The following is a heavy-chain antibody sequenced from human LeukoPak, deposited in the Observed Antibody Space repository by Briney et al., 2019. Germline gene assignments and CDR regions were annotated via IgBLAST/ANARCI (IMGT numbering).Heavy chain of an antibody. CDR3: AKDLRHGGGDP. J-gene: IGHJ5*02. Sequence: GGSLRLSCVASEFTFSSYAMYWVRQAPGKGLEYVSAISSNGGSTYYANSVKGRFTISRDNSRNTLYLQMGSLRAEDMAVYYCAKDLRHGGGDPWGQGTLVTVSS. D-gene: IGHD3-16*01. CDR2: ISSNGGST. V-gene: IGHV3-64*01. CDR1: EFTFSSYA.